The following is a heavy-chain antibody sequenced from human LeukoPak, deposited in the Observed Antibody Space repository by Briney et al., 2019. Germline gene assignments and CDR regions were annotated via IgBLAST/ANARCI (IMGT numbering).Heavy chain of an antibody. CDR3: ARGYSSSWPYYFDY. CDR1: GFSFTTYW. Sequence: GGSLRLSCAASGFSFTTYWMSWVRQAQGKGLEWVANINQDGTEKYYVESVKGRFTISRDNGKNSLYLQMNSLRAEDTALYYCARGYSSSWPYYFDYWGQGTLVTVSS. CDR2: INQDGTEK. J-gene: IGHJ4*02. V-gene: IGHV3-7*03. D-gene: IGHD6-13*01.